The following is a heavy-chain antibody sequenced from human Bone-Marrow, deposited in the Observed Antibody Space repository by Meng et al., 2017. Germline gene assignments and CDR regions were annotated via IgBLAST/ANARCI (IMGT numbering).Heavy chain of an antibody. CDR2: ISGSGGST. Sequence: GESLKISCAASGFTFSSYAMSWVRQAPGKGLEWVSAISGSGGSTNYADSVKGRFTISRDNSKNTLYLQMNSLTAEDTAVYYCAKDPRASYPPPGGGAYWGQGTLVTVSS. J-gene: IGHJ4*02. D-gene: IGHD1-14*01. CDR3: AKDPRASYPPPGGGAY. CDR1: GFTFSSYA. V-gene: IGHV3-23*01.